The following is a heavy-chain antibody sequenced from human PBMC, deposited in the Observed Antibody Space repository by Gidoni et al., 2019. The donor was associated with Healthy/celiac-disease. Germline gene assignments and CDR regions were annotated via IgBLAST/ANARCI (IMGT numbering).Heavy chain of an antibody. V-gene: IGHV3-23*01. J-gene: IGHJ4*02. CDR1: GFTFSSYA. CDR2: ISGSGGST. Sequence: EVQLLESGGGLVQPGGSLRLSGAASGFTFSSYAMSWVRPAPGKGLELFSAISGSGGSTYYADSVKGRFTISRDNSKNTLYLQMNSLRAEDTAVYYCAGRKRMVMAPFDYWGQGTLVTVSS. CDR3: AGRKRMVMAPFDY. D-gene: IGHD2-8*01.